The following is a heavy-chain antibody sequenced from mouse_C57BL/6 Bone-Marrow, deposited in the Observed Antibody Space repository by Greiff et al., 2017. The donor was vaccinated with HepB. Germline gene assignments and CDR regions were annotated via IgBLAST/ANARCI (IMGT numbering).Heavy chain of an antibody. J-gene: IGHJ2*01. Sequence: QVQLQQSGAELVRPGTSVKMCCKASGYTFTNYWIGWAKQRPGHGLEWIGDIYPGGGYTNYNEKFKGKATLTADKSSSTAYMQFSSLTSEDSAIYYCARWNYYGSSYRYFDYWGQGTTLTVSS. CDR1: GYTFTNYW. CDR2: IYPGGGYT. CDR3: ARWNYYGSSYRYFDY. D-gene: IGHD1-1*01. V-gene: IGHV1-63*01.